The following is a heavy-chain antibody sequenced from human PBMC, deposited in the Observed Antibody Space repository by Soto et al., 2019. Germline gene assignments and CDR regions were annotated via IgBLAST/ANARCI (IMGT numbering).Heavy chain of an antibody. Sequence: SETLSLTCTVSGGSISSYYWSWIRQPAGKGLERIGRIYTSGSTNYNPSLKSRVTMSVDTSKNQFPLKLSSVTAADTAVYYCARNAPYYYGSGSYYNGGFDYWGQGTLVTVSS. CDR2: IYTSGST. V-gene: IGHV4-4*07. CDR3: ARNAPYYYGSGSYYNGGFDY. J-gene: IGHJ4*02. CDR1: GGSISSYY. D-gene: IGHD3-10*01.